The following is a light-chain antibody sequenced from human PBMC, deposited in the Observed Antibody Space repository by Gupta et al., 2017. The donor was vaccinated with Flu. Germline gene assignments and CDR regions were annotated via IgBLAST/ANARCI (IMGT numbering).Light chain of an antibody. CDR2: AAS. V-gene: IGKV1-8*01. J-gene: IGKJ4*01. Sequence: GDRVTITCRPSQDISGYLDWYQQKPGKAPKLLMYAASTLQSGVPSRFSGNRSGTDFTLIISSLQSEDFATYYCHQYFSFPRTFGGGTKVEI. CDR1: QDISGY. CDR3: HQYFSFPRT.